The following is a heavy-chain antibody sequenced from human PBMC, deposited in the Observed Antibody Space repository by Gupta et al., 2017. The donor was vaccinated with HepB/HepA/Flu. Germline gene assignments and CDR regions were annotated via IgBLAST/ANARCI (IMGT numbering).Heavy chain of an antibody. Sequence: QVQLVQSGAEVKKPGASVKVSCKASGYTFTSYAMHWVRQAPGQRLEWMGWINAGNGNTKYSQKFQGRVTITRDTSASTADMERSSMRSEETAVYYCAMYTLEYSSIPNWFAPGGQGTMVTVYS. CDR2: INAGNGNT. V-gene: IGHV1-3*01. CDR1: GYTFTSYA. CDR3: AMYTLEYSSIPNWFAP. D-gene: IGHD6-6*01. J-gene: IGHJ5*02.